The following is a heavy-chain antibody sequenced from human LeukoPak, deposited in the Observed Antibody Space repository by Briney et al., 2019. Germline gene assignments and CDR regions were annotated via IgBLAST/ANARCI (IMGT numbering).Heavy chain of an antibody. CDR3: ARETRNYYDSIGYYLFDY. CDR1: GYSISSGYY. J-gene: IGHJ4*02. V-gene: IGHV4-38-2*02. CDR2: IYHSGST. Sequence: SETLSLTCTVSGYSISSGYYWGWIRQPPGKGLEWIGSIYHSGSTYYNPSLKSRVTISVDTSKNQFSLKLSSVTAADTAVYYCARETRNYYDSIGYYLFDYWGQGTLVTVSS. D-gene: IGHD3-22*01.